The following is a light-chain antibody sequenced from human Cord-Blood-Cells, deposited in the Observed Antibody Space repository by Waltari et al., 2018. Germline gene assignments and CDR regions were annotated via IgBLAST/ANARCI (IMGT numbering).Light chain of an antibody. CDR1: SSNNGAGYG. CDR3: QSYDSSLV. V-gene: IGLV1-40*01. J-gene: IGLJ2*01. CDR2: GNS. Sequence: QSVLTQPPSVSGAPGQRVTISCTWSSSNNGAGYGVHWYQQLPGTAPKLLIYGNSNRPSGVPDRFSGSKSGTSASLAITGLQAEDEADYYCQSYDSSLVFGGGTKLTVL.